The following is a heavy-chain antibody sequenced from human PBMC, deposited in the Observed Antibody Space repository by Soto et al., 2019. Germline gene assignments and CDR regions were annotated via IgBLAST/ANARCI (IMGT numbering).Heavy chain of an antibody. CDR1: GFTFSSYA. Sequence: QVQLVESGGGVVQPGRSLRLSCAASGFTFSSYAMHWVRQAPGKGLEWVAVISYDGSNKYYADSVKGRFTISRDNSKNTLYLQRISLRAEDTAVYYCARGGARLRAPFDYWGQGTLVTVSS. V-gene: IGHV3-30-3*01. D-gene: IGHD4-17*01. CDR2: ISYDGSNK. CDR3: ARGGARLRAPFDY. J-gene: IGHJ4*02.